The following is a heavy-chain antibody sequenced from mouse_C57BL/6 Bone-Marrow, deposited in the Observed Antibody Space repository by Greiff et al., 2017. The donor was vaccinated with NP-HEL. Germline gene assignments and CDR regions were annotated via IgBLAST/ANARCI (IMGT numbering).Heavy chain of an antibody. Sequence: VQLQESGAELARPGASVKLSCKASGYTFTSYGISWVKQRTGQGLEWIGELYPRSGNTYYNEKFKGKATLTADKSSSTAYMALRSLTSEDSAVYFCARSGYGSSSYAMDYWGQGTSVTVSS. J-gene: IGHJ4*01. CDR1: GYTFTSYG. CDR2: LYPRSGNT. D-gene: IGHD1-1*01. V-gene: IGHV1-81*01. CDR3: ARSGYGSSSYAMDY.